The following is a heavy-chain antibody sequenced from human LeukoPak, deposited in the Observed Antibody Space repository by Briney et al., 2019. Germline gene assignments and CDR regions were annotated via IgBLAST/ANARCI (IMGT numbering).Heavy chain of an antibody. Sequence: GGSLRLSCAASGFTFSSYGMHWVRQAPGKGLEWVAVIWYDGSNKYYADSVKGRFTISRDNSKNTLYLRMNSLRAEDTAVYYCAREDGDYGFDYWGQGTLVTVSS. D-gene: IGHD4-17*01. CDR1: GFTFSSYG. V-gene: IGHV3-33*01. J-gene: IGHJ4*02. CDR3: AREDGDYGFDY. CDR2: IWYDGSNK.